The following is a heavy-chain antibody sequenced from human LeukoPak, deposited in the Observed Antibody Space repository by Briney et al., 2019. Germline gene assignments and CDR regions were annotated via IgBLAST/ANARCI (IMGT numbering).Heavy chain of an antibody. V-gene: IGHV3-53*04. CDR2: IYSGGST. Sequence: GGSLRLSCAASGFTFSGYAMTWVRQAPGKGLEWVSVIYSGGSTYYADSVKGRFTISRHNSKNTLYLQMNSLRAEDTAVYYCATAMTPRDAFDIWGQGTMVTVSS. J-gene: IGHJ3*02. CDR3: ATAMTPRDAFDI. CDR1: GFTFSGYA. D-gene: IGHD2-2*01.